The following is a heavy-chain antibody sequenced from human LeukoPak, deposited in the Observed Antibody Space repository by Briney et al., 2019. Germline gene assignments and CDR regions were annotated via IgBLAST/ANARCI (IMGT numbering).Heavy chain of an antibody. CDR2: IKSKTDGGTT. CDR1: GFTFSNAW. Sequence: GGSLRLSCAASGFTFSNAWMSWVRQAPGKGLEWVGRIKSKTDGGTTDYAAPVKGRFTISRDDSKNTLYLQMNSLKTEDTAVYYFTTPKVWFGEPLEDYYYYMDVWGKGTTVTVSS. J-gene: IGHJ6*03. V-gene: IGHV3-15*01. D-gene: IGHD3-10*01. CDR3: TTPKVWFGEPLEDYYYYMDV.